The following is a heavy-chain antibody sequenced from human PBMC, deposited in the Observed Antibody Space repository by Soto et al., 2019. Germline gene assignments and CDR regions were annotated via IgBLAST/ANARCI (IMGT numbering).Heavy chain of an antibody. CDR2: IYYSGST. CDR3: ARHEMATTFDY. V-gene: IGHV4-39*01. CDR1: GGSISSSSYY. Sequence: SETLSLTCTVSGGSISSSSYYWGWIRQPPGKGLEWIGSIYYSGSTYYNPSLKSRVTISVDTSKNQFSLKLSSVTAADTAVYYCARHEMATTFDYWGQGTLVTGSS. J-gene: IGHJ4*02. D-gene: IGHD1-26*01.